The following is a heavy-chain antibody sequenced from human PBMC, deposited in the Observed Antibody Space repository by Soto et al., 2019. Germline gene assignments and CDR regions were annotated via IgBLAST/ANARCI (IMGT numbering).Heavy chain of an antibody. D-gene: IGHD3-3*02. CDR3: ARTGTEPYWNYYYMDV. CDR1: GGSISSYY. Sequence: SETLSLTCTVSGGSISSYYWSWIRQPPGKGLEWIGYIYYSGSTNYSPSLKSRVTISVDTSKNQFSLKLSSVTAADTAVYYCARTGTEPYWNYYYMDVWGKGTTVTVSS. V-gene: IGHV4-59*08. J-gene: IGHJ6*03. CDR2: IYYSGST.